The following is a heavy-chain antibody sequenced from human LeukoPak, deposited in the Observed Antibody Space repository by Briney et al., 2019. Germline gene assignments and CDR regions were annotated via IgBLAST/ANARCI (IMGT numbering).Heavy chain of an antibody. J-gene: IGHJ4*02. CDR3: ARSLVVGGRRTNDY. V-gene: IGHV3-74*01. Sequence: PSGSLRLSCAASGFTFSAYWMHWVRQAPGKGLVWLSRYNTDGNVITYADSVKGRFTNSRDNAKNTCYLQMNRLTVEDTAVYFCARSLVVGGRRTNDYWGEGTLVT. D-gene: IGHD2-15*01. CDR2: YNTDGNVI. CDR1: GFTFSAYW.